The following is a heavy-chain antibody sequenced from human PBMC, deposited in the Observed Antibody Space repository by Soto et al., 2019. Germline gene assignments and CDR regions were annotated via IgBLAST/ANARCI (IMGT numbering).Heavy chain of an antibody. J-gene: IGHJ4*02. CDR1: GFTFSNAW. D-gene: IGHD3-22*01. CDR2: IKKRADGGTA. CDR3: TIVIPYKYDTRGPYY. Sequence: GGSLSLSCAASGFTFSNAWMNWVRQAPGKGLEWVGRIKKRADGGTADHATPVKGRFTISRDDSKDTLYLQLNSLKTEDTAVYYCTIVIPYKYDTRGPYYRGQAITVTVS. V-gene: IGHV3-15*01.